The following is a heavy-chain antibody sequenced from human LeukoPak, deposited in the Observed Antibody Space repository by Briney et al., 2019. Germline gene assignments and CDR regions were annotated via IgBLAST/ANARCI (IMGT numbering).Heavy chain of an antibody. D-gene: IGHD1-1*01. CDR3: ARWGGTRQYYFDY. Sequence: GRSLRLSCAVSGFIFSDYGFHWVRQAPGKGLEWVAVTRFDGSIKQYADSVKGRFTISRDDSNNTLYLQMNSLKSEDTAVYYCARWGGTRQYYFDYWGRGTLVTVSS. CDR2: TRFDGSIK. CDR1: GFIFSDYG. J-gene: IGHJ4*02. V-gene: IGHV3-33*01.